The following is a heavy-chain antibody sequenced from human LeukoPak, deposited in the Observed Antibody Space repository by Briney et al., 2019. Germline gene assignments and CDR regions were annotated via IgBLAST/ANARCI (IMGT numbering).Heavy chain of an antibody. D-gene: IGHD3-10*01. Sequence: PGGSLRLSCAASGFTFSGSAMHWVRQASGKGLEWVGRIRSKANSYATAYAASVRGRFTISRDDSKNTAYLQMNSLKTEDTAVYYCTTGRPDAFDIWGQGTMVTVSS. CDR2: IRSKANSYAT. V-gene: IGHV3-73*01. J-gene: IGHJ3*02. CDR3: TTGRPDAFDI. CDR1: GFTFSGSA.